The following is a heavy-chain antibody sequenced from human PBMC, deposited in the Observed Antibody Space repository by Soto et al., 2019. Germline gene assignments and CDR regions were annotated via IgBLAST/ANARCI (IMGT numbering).Heavy chain of an antibody. V-gene: IGHV3-33*01. J-gene: IGHJ3*02. CDR1: GFTFSSYG. CDR2: IWYDGSNK. CDR3: ARDRRITMVRGVMAAFDI. Sequence: QSGGSLRLSCAASGFTFSSYGMHWVRQAPGKGLEWVAVIWYDGSNKYYADSVKGRFTISRDNSKNTLYLQMNSLRAEDTAVYYCARDRRITMVRGVMAAFDIWGQGTMVTVSS. D-gene: IGHD3-10*01.